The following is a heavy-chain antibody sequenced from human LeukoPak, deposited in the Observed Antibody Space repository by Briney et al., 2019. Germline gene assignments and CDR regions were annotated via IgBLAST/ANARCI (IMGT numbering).Heavy chain of an antibody. Sequence: ATVKISCKVSGYTFTDYYMHWVQQAPGKGLEWMGLVDPEDGETIYAEEFQGRVTITADTSTDTAYMELSSLRSEDTAVYYCATSSQIFGVVIPPDYWGQGTLVTVSS. CDR1: GYTFTDYY. J-gene: IGHJ4*02. CDR2: VDPEDGET. CDR3: ATSSQIFGVVIPPDY. V-gene: IGHV1-69-2*01. D-gene: IGHD3-3*01.